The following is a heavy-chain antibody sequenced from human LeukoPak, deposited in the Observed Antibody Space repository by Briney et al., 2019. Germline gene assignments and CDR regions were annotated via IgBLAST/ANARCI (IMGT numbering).Heavy chain of an antibody. D-gene: IGHD1-14*01. Sequence: TSETLSLTCTVSGGSISSGGYYWSWIRQHPGKGLEWIGYIYYSGSTYYNPSLKSRVTISVDTSKNQFSLKLSSVTAADTAVYYCAREGNLNSDYWGQGTLVTVSS. CDR1: GGSISSGGYY. V-gene: IGHV4-31*03. J-gene: IGHJ4*02. CDR2: IYYSGST. CDR3: AREGNLNSDY.